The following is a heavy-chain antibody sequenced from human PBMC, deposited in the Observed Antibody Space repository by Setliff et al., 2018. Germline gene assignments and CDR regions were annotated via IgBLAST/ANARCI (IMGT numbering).Heavy chain of an antibody. J-gene: IGHJ4*02. CDR1: GYKFADYG. CDR3: SRLVRYCTTTTCQRLSGGEY. D-gene: IGHD2-2*01. V-gene: IGHV1-18*01. Sequence: ASVKVSCKASGYKFADYGITWVRQAPGQGLEWMGWIGVYTGKTYYAHKSQDRVTMTTDTSTGTAYLELRSLRSDDTAVYYCSRLVRYCTTTTCQRLSGGEYWGQGTLVTVSS. CDR2: IGVYTGKT.